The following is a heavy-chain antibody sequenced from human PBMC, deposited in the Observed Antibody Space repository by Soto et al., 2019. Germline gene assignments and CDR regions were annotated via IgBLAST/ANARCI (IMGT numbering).Heavy chain of an antibody. CDR1: GYTFTSCA. D-gene: IGHD4-17*01. Sequence: ASVKVFCKASGYTFTSCAMHWVRQAPGQGLEWMGIINPSGGSTSYAQKFQGRVTMTRDTSTSTVYMELSSLRSEDTAVYYCAREVWSAGDYGDYFDYWGQGTLVTVSS. V-gene: IGHV1-46*03. CDR3: AREVWSAGDYGDYFDY. CDR2: INPSGGST. J-gene: IGHJ4*02.